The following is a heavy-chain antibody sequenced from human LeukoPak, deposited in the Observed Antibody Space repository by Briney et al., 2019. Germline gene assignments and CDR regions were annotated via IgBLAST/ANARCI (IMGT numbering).Heavy chain of an antibody. CDR2: IRNDRIT. CDR3: TWMATIFTVDY. V-gene: IGHV3-15*01. Sequence: GGSLRLSCVLSGLTFSDAWISWVRQAPGKVLEWVGRIRNDRITDYAAPVQGRFSISRDNSKNTFYLQMNSLRTEDTGVYVCTWMATIFTVDYWGQGTLVTVSS. J-gene: IGHJ4*02. CDR1: GLTFSDAW. D-gene: IGHD5-12*01.